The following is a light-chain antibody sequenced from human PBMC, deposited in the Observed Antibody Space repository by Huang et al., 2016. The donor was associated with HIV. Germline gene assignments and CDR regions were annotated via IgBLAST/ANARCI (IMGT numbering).Light chain of an antibody. CDR2: DAS. Sequence: EAVLTQSPGTLSLSPGERATLSCRASQGTRNYLAWYQQKPGQAPRLLIYDASKRATGIPARFSGSGSVTDFTLTISSLEPEDFAVYYCQLRTDWSWTFGQGTKVEIK. J-gene: IGKJ1*01. CDR3: QLRTDWSWT. V-gene: IGKV3-11*01. CDR1: QGTRNY.